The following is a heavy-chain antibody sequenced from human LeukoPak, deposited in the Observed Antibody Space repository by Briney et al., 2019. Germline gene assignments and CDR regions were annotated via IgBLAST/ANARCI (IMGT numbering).Heavy chain of an antibody. Sequence: GGSLRLSCAASGFTVSSNYMSWVRQAPGKGLEWVSVIYSGGSTYYADAVKGRFTISRHNSMNTLYLRMNSLRAEDTAVYYCARRGAVTSGWDYWGQGTLVTVSS. CDR1: GFTVSSNY. CDR3: ARRGAVTSGWDY. V-gene: IGHV3-53*04. J-gene: IGHJ4*02. D-gene: IGHD6-19*01. CDR2: IYSGGST.